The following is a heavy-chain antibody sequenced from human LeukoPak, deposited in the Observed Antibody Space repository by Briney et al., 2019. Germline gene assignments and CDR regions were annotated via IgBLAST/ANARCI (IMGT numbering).Heavy chain of an antibody. D-gene: IGHD6-19*01. J-gene: IGHJ4*02. Sequence: GGSLRLSCAGSGLTFSNNGMYWVRQAPGKGLEWVAVISYDGSNQYYADSVRGRFTISRDNSKNALYLQMNSLRTEDTAVYYCAKEGGYSSGWFDYWGQGTLVTVSS. CDR3: AKEGGYSSGWFDY. CDR2: ISYDGSNQ. CDR1: GLTFSNNG. V-gene: IGHV3-30*18.